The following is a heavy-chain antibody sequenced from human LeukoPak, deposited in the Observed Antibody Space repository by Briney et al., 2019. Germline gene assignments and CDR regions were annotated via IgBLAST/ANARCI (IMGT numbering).Heavy chain of an antibody. CDR3: AKTYGVTKPYFDN. CDR2: IWYDGSNE. J-gene: IGHJ4*02. Sequence: GGSLRLSCAASGFTFSSYGMHWVRQAPGKGLEWVAVIWYDGSNEYYPDSVKGRFTISRDNSKNTVYLQMNSLRVEDTAMYYCAKTYGVTKPYFDNWGQGSLVTVSS. V-gene: IGHV3-33*06. CDR1: GFTFSSYG. D-gene: IGHD2-21*02.